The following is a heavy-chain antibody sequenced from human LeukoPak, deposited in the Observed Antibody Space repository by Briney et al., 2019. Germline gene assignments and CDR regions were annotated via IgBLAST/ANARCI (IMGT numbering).Heavy chain of an antibody. CDR1: GYTFTGYY. J-gene: IGHJ3*02. CDR3: ARDRVGYAFDI. CDR2: INPNSGGT. V-gene: IGHV1-2*04. Sequence: GASVKVSCKASGYTFTGYYMHWVRQARGQGLEWMGWINPNSGGTNYAQKFQGWVTMTRDTSISTAYMELSRLRSDDTAVYYCARDRVGYAFDIWGQGTMVTVSS.